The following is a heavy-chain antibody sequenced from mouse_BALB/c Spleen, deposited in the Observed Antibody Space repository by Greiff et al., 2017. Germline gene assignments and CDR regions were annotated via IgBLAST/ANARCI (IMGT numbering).Heavy chain of an antibody. D-gene: IGHD2-10*01. V-gene: IGHV1S81*02. CDR1: GYTFTSYY. Sequence: VQRVESGAELVKPGASVKLSCKASGYTFTSYYMYWVKQRPGQGLEWIGEINPSNGGTNFNEKFKSKATLTVDKSSSTAYMQLSSLTSEDSAVYYCTRLAAYYGNFDYWGQGTTLTVSS. CDR3: TRLAAYYGNFDY. CDR2: INPSNGGT. J-gene: IGHJ2*01.